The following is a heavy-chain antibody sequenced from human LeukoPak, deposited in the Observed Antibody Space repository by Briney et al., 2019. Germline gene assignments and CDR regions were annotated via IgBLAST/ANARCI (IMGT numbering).Heavy chain of an antibody. CDR1: GFTFSSYE. CDR2: ISSSGSTI. D-gene: IGHD6-19*01. CDR3: AREELRYSSGSSHSYFDY. Sequence: GGSLRPSCAASGFTFSSYEMNWVRQAPGKGLEWVSYISSSGSTIYYADSVKGRFTISRDNAKNSLYLQMDSLRAEDTAVYYCAREELRYSSGSSHSYFDYWGQGTLVTVSS. J-gene: IGHJ4*02. V-gene: IGHV3-48*03.